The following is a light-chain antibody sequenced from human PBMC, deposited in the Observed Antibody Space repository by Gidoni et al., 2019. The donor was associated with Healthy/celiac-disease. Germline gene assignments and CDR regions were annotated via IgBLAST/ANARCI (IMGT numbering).Light chain of an antibody. CDR2: DAS. V-gene: IGKV1-5*01. J-gene: IGKJ1*01. CDR1: QSISSW. CDR3: QQYNSYSPTWT. Sequence: DIQMTQSPSTLSASVGDIVTITCRASQSISSWLAWYQQKPGKAHKLLIYDASSSESGVPSRFSGSGSGTEFTLTISSLQPDDFATYYCQQYNSYSPTWTFGQGTKVEIK.